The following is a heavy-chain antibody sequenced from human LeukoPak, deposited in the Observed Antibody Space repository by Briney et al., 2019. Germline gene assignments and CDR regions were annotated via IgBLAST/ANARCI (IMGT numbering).Heavy chain of an antibody. V-gene: IGHV1-18*01. D-gene: IGHD6-13*01. J-gene: IGHJ5*02. Sequence: ASVKVSCKASGYTFTSYGISWVRQAPGQGLEWMGWISAYNGNTNYAQKLQGRVTMTTDTSTSTAYMELRSLRSDDTAVYYCARDGCSWGRSNCNWFDPWGQGTLVTVSS. CDR1: GYTFTSYG. CDR3: ARDGCSWGRSNCNWFDP. CDR2: ISAYNGNT.